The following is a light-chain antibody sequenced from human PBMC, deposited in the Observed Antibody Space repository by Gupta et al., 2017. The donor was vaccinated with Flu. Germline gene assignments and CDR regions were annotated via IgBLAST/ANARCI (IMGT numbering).Light chain of an antibody. Sequence: SVLAQPPSASGTPGQRVTISCSGSTSNIGTNTVNWYQQVPGTSPKLLIYGSTERHSGVPERFAGSKSGTSASLAISGLQSEDEADYYCAEWDDSLNGNYVFGTGTKVTVL. CDR3: AEWDDSLNGNYV. J-gene: IGLJ1*01. CDR2: GST. CDR1: TSNIGTNT. V-gene: IGLV1-44*01.